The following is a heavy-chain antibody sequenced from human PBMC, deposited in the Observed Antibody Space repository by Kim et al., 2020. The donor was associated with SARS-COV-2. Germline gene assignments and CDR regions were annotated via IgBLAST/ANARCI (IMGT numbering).Heavy chain of an antibody. CDR2: ISYDGSNK. CDR3: AKGSAAAYYFDY. J-gene: IGHJ4*02. D-gene: IGHD6-13*01. V-gene: IGHV3-30*18. CDR1: GFTFSSYG. Sequence: GGSLRLSCAASGFTFSSYGMHWVRQAPGKGLEWVAVISYDGSNKYYADSVKGRFTISRDNSKNTLYLQMNSLRAEDTAVYYCAKGSAAAYYFDYWGQGTL.